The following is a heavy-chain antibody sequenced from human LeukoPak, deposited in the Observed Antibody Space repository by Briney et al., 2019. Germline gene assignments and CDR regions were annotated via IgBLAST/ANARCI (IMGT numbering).Heavy chain of an antibody. CDR1: GFTFGDYA. J-gene: IGHJ4*02. V-gene: IGHV3-49*04. CDR2: IRSKAYGGTT. D-gene: IGHD3-10*01. CDR3: TSGVLWFGELSYFDY. Sequence: GGSLRLSCTASGFTFGDYAMSWVRQAPGKGLEWVGFIRSKAYGGTTEYAASVKGRFTISRDDSKSIAYLQMNSLQTEDTAVYYCTSGVLWFGELSYFDYWGQGTLLTVSS.